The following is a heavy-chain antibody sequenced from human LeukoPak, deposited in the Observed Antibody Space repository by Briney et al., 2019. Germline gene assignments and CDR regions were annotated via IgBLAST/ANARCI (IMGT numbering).Heavy chain of an antibody. D-gene: IGHD2-21*02. CDR1: GFTFSSYW. Sequence: GGSLRLSCAASGFTFSSYWMYWVRQAPGKGLECVSRTNRDGTSTGYADSVKGRFTISRDNAKNTLYLQMNTLRAEDTAAYYCASVNCGDGCSSWGQGTLVTVSS. J-gene: IGHJ5*02. V-gene: IGHV3-74*01. CDR3: ASVNCGDGCSS. CDR2: TNRDGTST.